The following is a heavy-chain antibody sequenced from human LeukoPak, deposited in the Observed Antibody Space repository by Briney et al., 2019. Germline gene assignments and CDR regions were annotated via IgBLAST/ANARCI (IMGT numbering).Heavy chain of an antibody. J-gene: IGHJ5*02. V-gene: IGHV1-69*01. CDR2: IIPIFGTA. CDR3: ARAGYCSGGSCYPTGASDRWFDP. Sequence: SVKVSCKASGGTFSSYAISWVRQAPGQGLEWMGGIIPIFGTANYAQKFQGKVTITADESTSTAYMELSSLRSEDTAVYYCARAGYCSGGSCYPTGASDRWFDPWGQGTLVTVSS. CDR1: GGTFSSYA. D-gene: IGHD2-15*01.